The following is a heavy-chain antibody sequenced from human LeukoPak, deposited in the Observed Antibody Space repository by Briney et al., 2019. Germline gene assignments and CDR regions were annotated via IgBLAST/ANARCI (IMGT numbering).Heavy chain of an antibody. Sequence: GGSLRLSCAASGFTFSSYAMSWVRQAPGKGLVWVSRINGYGSSTDFADSVKGRFTISRDNAKNTLYLQMNSLRAEDTAVYYCARDAPGNTALDYWGQGTLVTVSS. CDR2: INGYGSST. CDR1: GFTFSSYA. D-gene: IGHD5-18*01. V-gene: IGHV3-74*01. J-gene: IGHJ4*02. CDR3: ARDAPGNTALDY.